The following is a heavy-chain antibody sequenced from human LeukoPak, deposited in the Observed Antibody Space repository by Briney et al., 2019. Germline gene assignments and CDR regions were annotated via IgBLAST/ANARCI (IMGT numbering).Heavy chain of an antibody. J-gene: IGHJ4*02. V-gene: IGHV3-23*01. CDR3: AKAVTMIVVVTFDY. D-gene: IGHD3-22*01. CDR1: GFTFSSYA. CDR2: ISGSGGST. Sequence: PGGSLRLSCAASGFTFSSYAMSWVRQAPGKGLEWVSAISGSGGSTYYADSVKGRFTISRDSSKNTLYLQMNSLRAEDTAVYYCAKAVTMIVVVTFDYWGQGTLVTVSS.